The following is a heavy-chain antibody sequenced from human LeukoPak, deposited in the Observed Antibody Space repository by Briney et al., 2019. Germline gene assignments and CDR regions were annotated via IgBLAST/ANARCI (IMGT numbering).Heavy chain of an antibody. CDR3: ARGHVLRIPNYAFDI. J-gene: IGHJ3*02. CDR1: GCSISSGSYY. CDR2: IYYSGST. Sequence: ASETLSLTCTVSGCSISSGSYYWCWIRQPPGKGLEWIGYIYYSGSTNYNPSLKSRVTISVDTSKNQFSLKLSSVTAADTAVYYCARGHVLRIPNYAFDIWGQGTMVTVSS. V-gene: IGHV4-61*01. D-gene: IGHD2-15*01.